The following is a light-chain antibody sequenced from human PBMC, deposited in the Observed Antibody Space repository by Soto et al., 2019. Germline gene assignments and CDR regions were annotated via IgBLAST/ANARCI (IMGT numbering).Light chain of an antibody. CDR2: SAS. CDR3: QQAFSLPYT. J-gene: IGKJ2*01. Sequence: DVQMTQSPSSVTASVGETVTITCRASQSVSDWVAWYQQKPGKAPRLLMYSASTLQSGVPPRFRGSGSGTDFSLTITSLQAEDFATYFCQQAFSLPYTFGQGTKLEI. CDR1: QSVSDW. V-gene: IGKV1-12*01.